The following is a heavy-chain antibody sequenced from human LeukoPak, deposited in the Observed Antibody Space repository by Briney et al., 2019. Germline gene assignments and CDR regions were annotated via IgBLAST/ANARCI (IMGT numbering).Heavy chain of an antibody. V-gene: IGHV4-30-2*01. CDR3: ARGFYGAGSHFDY. CDR1: GGSISSGGYY. CDR2: IFHTGHT. J-gene: IGHJ4*02. D-gene: IGHD3-10*01. Sequence: PSETLSLTCTVSGGSISSGGYYWSWIRQPPGKGLEWIGYIFHTGHTSYNPSLKSRVTISVDMSKNQLSLRLTSVTAADTAVYYCARGFYGAGSHFDYWGQGTLVTVSS.